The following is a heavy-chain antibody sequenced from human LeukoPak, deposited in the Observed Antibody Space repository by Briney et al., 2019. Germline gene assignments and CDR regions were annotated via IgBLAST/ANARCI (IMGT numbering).Heavy chain of an antibody. D-gene: IGHD6-13*01. J-gene: IGHJ4*02. V-gene: IGHV3-23*01. CDR3: AKGSLGSWYFFDS. CDR2: FSRNGHDT. Sequence: GGPLRLSCAASGFTFGSSPMSWVRQAPGKGPEWVTTFSRNGHDTYYADSVKGRFTIFRDNSKSTLYLQMNSLRAEDTAVYYCAKGSLGSWYFFDSWGQGTLVTVSS. CDR1: GFTFGSSP.